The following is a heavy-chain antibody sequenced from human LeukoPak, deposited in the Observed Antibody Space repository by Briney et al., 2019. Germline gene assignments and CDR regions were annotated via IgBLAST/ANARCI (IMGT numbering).Heavy chain of an antibody. V-gene: IGHV3-7*01. D-gene: IGHD4-17*01. J-gene: IGHJ3*02. CDR3: ARILRNDAFDI. Sequence: PGGSLRLSCAASGFTLSSYWMSGVRPAPGKGLEWVANIKQDGSEKYYVDSVKGRFTISRDNAKNSLYLQMNSLRAEDTAVYYCARILRNDAFDIWGQGTMVTVSS. CDR2: IKQDGSEK. CDR1: GFTLSSYW.